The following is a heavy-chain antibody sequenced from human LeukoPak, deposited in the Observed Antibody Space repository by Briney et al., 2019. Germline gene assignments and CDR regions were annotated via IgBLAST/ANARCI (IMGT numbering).Heavy chain of an antibody. J-gene: IGHJ4*02. CDR1: GFTVSSNY. CDR2: INWNGGRT. D-gene: IGHD1-14*01. V-gene: IGHV3-20*04. CDR3: ARDRFLRRPEPADY. Sequence: GGSLRLSCAASGFTVSSNYMSWVRQGPGKGLEWVSGINWNGGRTGYADSVKGRFTISRDNAKNSLYLQMNSLRAEDTALYYCARDRFLRRPEPADYWGQGTLVTVSS.